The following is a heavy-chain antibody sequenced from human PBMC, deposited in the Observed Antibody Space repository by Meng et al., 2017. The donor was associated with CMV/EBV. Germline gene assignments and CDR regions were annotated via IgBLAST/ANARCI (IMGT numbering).Heavy chain of an antibody. CDR2: IGTAGDT. CDR1: GFTFSSYD. V-gene: IGHV3-13*01. Sequence: GGSLRLSCAASGFTFSSYDMHWVRQATGKGLEWVSAIGTAGDTYYPGSVKGRFTISRENAKNSLYLQRNSLRAGDTAVYYCARSPRGMVRGVIHGMAVWGQGTTVTVSS. CDR3: ARSPRGMVRGVIHGMAV. J-gene: IGHJ6*02. D-gene: IGHD3-10*01.